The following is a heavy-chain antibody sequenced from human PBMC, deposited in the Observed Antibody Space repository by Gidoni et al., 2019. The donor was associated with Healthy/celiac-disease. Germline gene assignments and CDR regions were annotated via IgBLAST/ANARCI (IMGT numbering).Heavy chain of an antibody. CDR2: INRDGSST. CDR3: ARGGFGVVVSCDL. V-gene: IGHV3-74*01. J-gene: IGHJ2*01. D-gene: IGHD3-3*01. CDR1: GSPVSSYW. Sequence: VQLLESGGDLVQPGGSLRLSCAASGSPVSSYWMHWVRQAPGKGLVWVSRINRDGSSTSYADSVKGRFTISRDNAKNTLYLQMNSLRAEDTAVYYCARGGFGVVVSCDLWGRGTLVTVSS.